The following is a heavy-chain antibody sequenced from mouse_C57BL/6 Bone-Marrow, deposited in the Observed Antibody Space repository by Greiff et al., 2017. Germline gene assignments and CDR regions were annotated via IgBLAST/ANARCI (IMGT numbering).Heavy chain of an antibody. V-gene: IGHV5-9-1*02. J-gene: IGHJ3*01. CDR2: ISSGGDYI. D-gene: IGHD1-1*01. CDR3: TPDYYTWFAY. Sequence: DVQLVESGAGLVKPGGSLKLSCAASGFTFSSYAMSWVRQTPEKRLEWVAYISSGGDYIYYADTVKGRFTISRDNARNTLYLQMSRLKSEDTAMYYYTPDYYTWFAYWGQGTLVTVSA. CDR1: GFTFSSYA.